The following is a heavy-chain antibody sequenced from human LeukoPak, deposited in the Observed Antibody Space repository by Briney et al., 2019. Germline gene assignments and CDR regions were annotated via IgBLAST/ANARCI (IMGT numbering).Heavy chain of an antibody. D-gene: IGHD6-6*01. Sequence: SETLSLTCTVSGGSISSYYWSWIRQPPGKGLEWIGYIYYSGSTNYNPSLKSRVTISVDTSKNQFSLKLSSVTAADTAVYYCARGAARPFSYYYYMDVWGKGTTVTVSS. CDR1: GGSISSYY. CDR3: ARGAARPFSYYYYMDV. CDR2: IYYSGST. V-gene: IGHV4-59*01. J-gene: IGHJ6*03.